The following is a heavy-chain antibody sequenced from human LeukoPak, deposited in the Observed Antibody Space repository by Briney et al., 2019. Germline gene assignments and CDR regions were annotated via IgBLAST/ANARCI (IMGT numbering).Heavy chain of an antibody. D-gene: IGHD3-10*01. CDR2: IWYDGSNK. CDR3: TKNSRVNYYFDY. J-gene: IGHJ4*02. V-gene: IGHV3-33*06. CDR1: GFTFSSYG. Sequence: SGGSLRLSCAASGFTFSSYGMHWVRQAPGKGLEWVAVIWYDGSNKYYADSVKGRFTISRDNSKNTLYLQMNSLRAEDTAVYYCTKNSRVNYYFDYWGQGTLVTVPS.